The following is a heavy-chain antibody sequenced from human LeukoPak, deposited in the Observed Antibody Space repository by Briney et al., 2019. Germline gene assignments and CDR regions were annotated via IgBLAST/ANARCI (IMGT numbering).Heavy chain of an antibody. J-gene: IGHJ5*02. CDR3: TREARVGNWFDP. Sequence: ASVKVSCRASGYTFTDYYIHLVRQAPGQGLEWMGWINPDNGGTNYAQKFQGRVTMTRDTSIRTVYMDLSRLRSDDTAVFYCTREARVGNWFDPWGQGTQVTVSS. CDR1: GYTFTDYY. V-gene: IGHV1-2*02. CDR2: INPDNGGT. D-gene: IGHD2-2*01.